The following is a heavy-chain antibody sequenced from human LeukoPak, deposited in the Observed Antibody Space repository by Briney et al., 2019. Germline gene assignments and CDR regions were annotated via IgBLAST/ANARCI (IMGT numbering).Heavy chain of an antibody. Sequence: SETLSLTCTVSGGSISGYFWSWIRQPAGKGLEWIGRIYSSGSTNYNPSLKGRVTMSVDTSKNQFSLKLNSVTAADTAVYYCARDAYNYGYSFDPWGQGTLVTVSS. CDR1: GGSISGYF. D-gene: IGHD5-18*01. J-gene: IGHJ5*02. V-gene: IGHV4-4*07. CDR2: IYSSGST. CDR3: ARDAYNYGYSFDP.